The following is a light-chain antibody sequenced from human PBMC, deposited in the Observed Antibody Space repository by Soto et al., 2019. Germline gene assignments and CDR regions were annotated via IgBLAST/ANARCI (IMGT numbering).Light chain of an antibody. J-gene: IGKJ1*01. V-gene: IGKV1-5*01. CDR3: QQYNSYSWT. CDR1: QSISSW. Sequence: DIQMTQSHSTLSASVGDIVTITCRASQSISSWLAWFQQKPGTAPNLLIYHASNLRSGVPSRFSGSGSGTEFTLTISSLQPDDFATYSCQQYNSYSWTFGQGTKVDI. CDR2: HAS.